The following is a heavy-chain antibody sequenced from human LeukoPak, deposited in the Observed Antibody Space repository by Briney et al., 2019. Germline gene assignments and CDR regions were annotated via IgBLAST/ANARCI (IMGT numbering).Heavy chain of an antibody. Sequence: HPGGSLRPSCAASGFTFSSYAMSWVRQAPGKGLEWVSAISGSGGSTYYADSVKGRFTISRDNSKNTLYLQMNSLRAEDTAVYYCAKVLAVAGTLGYWGQGTLVTVSS. CDR3: AKVLAVAGTLGY. CDR2: ISGSGGST. CDR1: GFTFSSYA. D-gene: IGHD6-19*01. V-gene: IGHV3-23*01. J-gene: IGHJ4*02.